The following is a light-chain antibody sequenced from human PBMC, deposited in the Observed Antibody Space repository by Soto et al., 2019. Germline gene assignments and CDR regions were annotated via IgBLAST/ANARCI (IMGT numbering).Light chain of an antibody. CDR2: GAS. Sequence: ETVLTQSPGTLSLSPGERATLSCRASQSVNTNYLAWYQQKPGQAPRLLIYGASSRATGIPDRFSGSGSGTAFTLSISRLEPEDFAVYYCQHYGWTSWTFGQGTKVEIK. V-gene: IGKV3-20*01. J-gene: IGKJ1*01. CDR3: QHYGWTSWT. CDR1: QSVNTNY.